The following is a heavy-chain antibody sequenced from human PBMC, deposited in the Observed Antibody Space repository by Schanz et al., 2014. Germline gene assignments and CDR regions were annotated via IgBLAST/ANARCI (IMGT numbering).Heavy chain of an antibody. J-gene: IGHJ3*02. CDR1: GFTFSRFG. V-gene: IGHV3-23*04. CDR2: ISGSGGST. D-gene: IGHD3-10*01. Sequence: VQLVESGGGVVRPGRSLRLSCATSGFTFSRFGMHWVRQAPGKGPEWVSAISGSGGSTVYADSVKGRFTISRDNSNNTVFLQMNSLRAEDTAVYYCAKDFFIGVARGVIISHDAIDIWGQGTKVTVSS. CDR3: AKDFFIGVARGVIISHDAIDI.